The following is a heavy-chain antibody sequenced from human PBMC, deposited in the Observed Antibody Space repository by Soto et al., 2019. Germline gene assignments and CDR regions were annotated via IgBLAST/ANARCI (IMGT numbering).Heavy chain of an antibody. J-gene: IGHJ6*02. D-gene: IGHD2-15*01. CDR2: IYYSGST. CDR3: ARDVPPYCSGGSCYWDYYYGMDV. V-gene: IGHV4-30-4*01. CDR1: GGSISSGDYY. Sequence: SETLSLTCTVSGGSISSGDYYWSWIRQPPGKGLEWIGYIYYSGSTYYNPSLKSRVTISVDTSKNQFSLKLSSVTAADTAVYYCARDVPPYCSGGSCYWDYYYGMDVWGQGTTVTVSS.